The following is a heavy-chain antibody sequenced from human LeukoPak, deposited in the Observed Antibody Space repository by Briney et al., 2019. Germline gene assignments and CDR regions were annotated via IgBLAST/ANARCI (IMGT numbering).Heavy chain of an antibody. Sequence: GRSLRLSCAASGFTFNIYHMNWVRQAPGKGLEWVAAMSYDGNSKYYADSVRGRFTISRDNSKNTLYLQMDSLRAEDTAAYYCAKFQGSLDWLSPFDGWGQGTLVTVSS. CDR3: AKFQGSLDWLSPFDG. D-gene: IGHD3-9*01. V-gene: IGHV3-30*18. J-gene: IGHJ4*02. CDR1: GFTFNIYH. CDR2: MSYDGNSK.